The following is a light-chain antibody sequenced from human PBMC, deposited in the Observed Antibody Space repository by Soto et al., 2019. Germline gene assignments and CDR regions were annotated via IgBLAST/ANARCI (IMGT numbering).Light chain of an antibody. Sequence: QSALTQPASVSGSPGQSITISCTGTSSDVGGYNYVSWYQQHPGKAPKLMIYEVSNRPSGVSNRFSGSKSGNTASLTISGLQAEYEADYYCSSYTSSSTFVSGTGTKVTVL. CDR2: EVS. V-gene: IGLV2-14*01. CDR3: SSYTSSSTFV. J-gene: IGLJ1*01. CDR1: SSDVGGYNY.